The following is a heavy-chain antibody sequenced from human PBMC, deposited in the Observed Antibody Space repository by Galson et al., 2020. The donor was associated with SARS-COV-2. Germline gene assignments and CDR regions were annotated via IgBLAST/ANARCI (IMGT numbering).Heavy chain of an antibody. CDR3: AKDLSRFGDYSIGNWFDP. D-gene: IGHD4-4*01. V-gene: IGHV3-23*01. Sequence: GGSLRLSCAASGFTFSSYAMSWVRQAPGKGLEWVSAISGSGGSTYYADSVKGRFTISRDNSKNTLYLQMNSLRAEDTAVYYCAKDLSRFGDYSIGNWFDPWGQGTLVTVSS. J-gene: IGHJ5*02. CDR1: GFTFSSYA. CDR2: ISGSGGST.